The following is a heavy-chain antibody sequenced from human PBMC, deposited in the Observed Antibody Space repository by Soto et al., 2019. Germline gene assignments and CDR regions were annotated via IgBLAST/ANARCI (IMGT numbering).Heavy chain of an antibody. D-gene: IGHD1-26*01. J-gene: IGHJ3*02. Sequence: ASVKVSCKASGYTFTSYGISWVRQAPGQGLEWMGWISAYNGNTNYAQKLQGRVTMTTDTSTSTAYMELRSLRSDDTAVYYCATRIGVAPSPGIARNHAFDIWGQGTMVTVSS. CDR1: GYTFTSYG. CDR2: ISAYNGNT. CDR3: ATRIGVAPSPGIARNHAFDI. V-gene: IGHV1-18*01.